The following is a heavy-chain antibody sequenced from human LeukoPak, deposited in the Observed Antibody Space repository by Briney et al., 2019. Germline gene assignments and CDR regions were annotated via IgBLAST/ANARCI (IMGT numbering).Heavy chain of an antibody. D-gene: IGHD2-8*01. CDR2: IIPILGIA. Sequence: SVKVSCKASGGTFNSYAISWVRQAPGQGLEWMGRIIPILGIANYAQKFQGRVTITADKSTSTAYMELSSLRSEDTAVYYCAADRGVFRAESLPSNFDYWGQGTLVTVSS. V-gene: IGHV1-69*04. CDR3: AADRGVFRAESLPSNFDY. J-gene: IGHJ4*02. CDR1: GGTFNSYA.